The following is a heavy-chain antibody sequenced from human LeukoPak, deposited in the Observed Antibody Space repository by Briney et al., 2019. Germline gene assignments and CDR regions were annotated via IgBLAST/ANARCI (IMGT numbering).Heavy chain of an antibody. J-gene: IGHJ6*02. CDR1: GFTFSSYA. D-gene: IGHD5-24*01. CDR2: ISNSGGST. V-gene: IGHV3-23*01. CDR3: AKVLQYYYYGMDV. Sequence: GGSLRLSCAASGFTFSSYAMSCVRQAPGKGLEWVSAISNSGGSTYYADSVKGRFTIPRDNSKNTLYLQMNSLRAEDTAVYYCAKVLQYYYYGMDVWGQGTTVTVSS.